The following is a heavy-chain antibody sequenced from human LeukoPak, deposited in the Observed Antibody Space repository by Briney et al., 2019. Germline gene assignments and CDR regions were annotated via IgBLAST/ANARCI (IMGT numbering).Heavy chain of an antibody. CDR1: GFTFSSYA. CDR2: ISSSSSYI. J-gene: IGHJ6*03. D-gene: IGHD1-26*01. CDR3: ARDWVGAWGMDV. V-gene: IGHV3-21*01. Sequence: GGSLRLSCAASGFTFSSYAMNWVRQAPGEGLEWVSSISSSSSYIYYADSMKGRFTISRDNAKNSLYLQMNSLRAEDTAVYYCARDWVGAWGMDVWGKGTTVTVSS.